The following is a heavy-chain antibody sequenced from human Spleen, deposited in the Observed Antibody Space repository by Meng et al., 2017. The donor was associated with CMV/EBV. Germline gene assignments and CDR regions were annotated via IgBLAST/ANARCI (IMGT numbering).Heavy chain of an antibody. Sequence: GGSLRLSCAASGFTFSSYWMHWVRQAPGKGLEWVSSISSSSSYIYYADSVKGRFTISRDNAKNSLYLQMNSLRAEDTAVYYCASNVGVQAWYFDLWGRGTLVTVSS. V-gene: IGHV3-21*01. J-gene: IGHJ2*01. CDR3: ASNVGVQAWYFDL. CDR1: GFTFSSYW. D-gene: IGHD1-26*01. CDR2: ISSSSSYI.